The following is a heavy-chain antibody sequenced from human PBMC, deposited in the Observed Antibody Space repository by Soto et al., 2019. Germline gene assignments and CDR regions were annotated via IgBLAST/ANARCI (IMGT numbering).Heavy chain of an antibody. V-gene: IGHV1-69*13. CDR1: GGTFSSYA. J-gene: IGHJ6*04. CDR3: ARGGDIVATIYYYYGMDV. D-gene: IGHD5-12*01. Sequence: SVKVSCKASGGTFSSYAISWVRQAPGQGLEWMGGIIPIFGTANYAQKFQGRVTITADESTSTAYMELSSLRSEDTAVYYCARGGDIVATIYYYYGMDVWGKGPRVTVSS. CDR2: IIPIFGTA.